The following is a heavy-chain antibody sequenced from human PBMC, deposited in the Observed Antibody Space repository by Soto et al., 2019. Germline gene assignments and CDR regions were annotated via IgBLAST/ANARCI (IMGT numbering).Heavy chain of an antibody. Sequence: SETLSLTCAVSGGSISSSNWWSWVRQPPGKGLEWIGEIYHSGSTNYNPSLKSRVTISVDKSKNQFSLKLSSVTAADTAVYYWASKAAAGKNWFDPWGQGTLVTVSS. CDR2: IYHSGST. J-gene: IGHJ5*02. V-gene: IGHV4-4*02. D-gene: IGHD6-13*01. CDR1: GGSISSSNW. CDR3: ASKAAAGKNWFDP.